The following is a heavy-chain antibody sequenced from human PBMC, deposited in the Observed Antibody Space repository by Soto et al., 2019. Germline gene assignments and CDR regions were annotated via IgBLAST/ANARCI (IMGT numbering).Heavy chain of an antibody. Sequence: SETLSLTCTVPGGSISSYYWSWIRQPPGKGLEWIGYIYYSGITNYNPSLKSRVTISVDTSKNQFSLKLSSVTAADTAVYYCARYKSTYYYGMDVWGQGTTVTVSS. V-gene: IGHV4-59*01. CDR1: GGSISSYY. CDR2: IYYSGIT. J-gene: IGHJ6*02. D-gene: IGHD1-20*01. CDR3: ARYKSTYYYGMDV.